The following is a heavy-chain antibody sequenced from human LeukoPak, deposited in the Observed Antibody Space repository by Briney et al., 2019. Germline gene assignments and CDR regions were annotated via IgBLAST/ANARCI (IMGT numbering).Heavy chain of an antibody. Sequence: GESLKISCKGSGYSFTYWIGWVRQMPGKGLEWMGIIHPGDSDTRYSPSFEGHVTISVDKSIHTAYLQWSSLKASDTAIYYCARQDGTAKFYFDYWGQGTLVTVSS. CDR2: IHPGDSDT. CDR1: GYSFTYW. J-gene: IGHJ4*02. CDR3: ARQDGTAKFYFDY. V-gene: IGHV5-51*01. D-gene: IGHD5-24*01.